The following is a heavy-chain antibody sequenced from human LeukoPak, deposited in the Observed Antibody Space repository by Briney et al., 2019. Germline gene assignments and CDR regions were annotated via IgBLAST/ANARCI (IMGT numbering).Heavy chain of an antibody. CDR2: ISYDGSNK. CDR1: GFTFSSYG. V-gene: IGHV3-30*18. CDR3: AKDRIYGAIDY. Sequence: GGSLRLSCAASGFTFSSYGMHWVRQAPGKGLEWVAVISYDGSNKYYADSVKGRFTIPRDNSKNTLYLQMNSLRAEDTAVYYCAKDRIYGAIDYWGQGTLVTVSS. J-gene: IGHJ4*02. D-gene: IGHD4/OR15-4a*01.